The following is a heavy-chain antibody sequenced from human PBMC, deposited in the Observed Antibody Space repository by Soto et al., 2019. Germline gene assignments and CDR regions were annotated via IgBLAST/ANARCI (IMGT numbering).Heavy chain of an antibody. J-gene: IGHJ5*02. CDR1: GFTFRSFA. CDR2: ISGGGVTT. D-gene: IGHD3-16*01. CDR3: ANGLSQPHGGWFDP. V-gene: IGHV3-23*01. Sequence: EVQLLESGGGLVQPGGSLRLSCVASGFTFRSFAISWVRQAPGKGLEWVSAISGGGVTTYYADSVKGRFTISRDNSKNTLYLQMNSLRADDTAVYYCANGLSQPHGGWFDPWGQGTLVTVSS.